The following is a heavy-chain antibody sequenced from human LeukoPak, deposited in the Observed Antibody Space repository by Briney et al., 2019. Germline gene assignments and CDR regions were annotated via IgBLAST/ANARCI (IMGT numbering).Heavy chain of an antibody. CDR3: ARAGPDTARGGRYYYYYGMDV. V-gene: IGHV4-34*01. CDR1: GGAFSDYN. J-gene: IGHJ6*02. Sequence: SETLSLTCPVNGGAFSDYNWNLIRQPPGKGLEWIGQITHSGNSNYNPSLKSPFTVSVDTSKNQFPLTLSSVTAADTAVYYCARAGPDTARGGRYYYYYGMDVWGQGTTVTVSS. D-gene: IGHD5-18*01. CDR2: ITHSGNS.